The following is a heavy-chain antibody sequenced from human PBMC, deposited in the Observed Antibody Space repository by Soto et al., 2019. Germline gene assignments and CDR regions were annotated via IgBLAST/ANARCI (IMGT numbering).Heavy chain of an antibody. CDR1: GGSISSGGYY. Sequence: QVQLQESGPGLVKPSQTLSLTCTVSGGSISSGGYYWSWIRQHPGKGLEWIGYIYYSGSTYYNPSLKSRVTIPVDTSKNQYSLKLSSVTAADTAVYYCARVVVVAATYAFDIWGQGTMVTVSS. CDR3: ARVVVVAATYAFDI. V-gene: IGHV4-31*03. D-gene: IGHD2-15*01. J-gene: IGHJ3*02. CDR2: IYYSGST.